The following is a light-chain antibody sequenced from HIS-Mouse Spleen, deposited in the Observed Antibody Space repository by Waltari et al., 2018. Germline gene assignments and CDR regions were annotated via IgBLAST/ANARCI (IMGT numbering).Light chain of an antibody. J-gene: IGLJ2*01. CDR1: SSDVGSYNL. CDR3: CSYAGSVV. Sequence: QSALTQPASVSGSPGQSITISCTGTSSDVGSYNLVSWSQQHPGKAPKLMIYEGSKRPSGVSNRVSGSKSGNTASLTISGLQAEDEADYYCCSYAGSVVFGGGTKLTVL. CDR2: EGS. V-gene: IGLV2-23*01.